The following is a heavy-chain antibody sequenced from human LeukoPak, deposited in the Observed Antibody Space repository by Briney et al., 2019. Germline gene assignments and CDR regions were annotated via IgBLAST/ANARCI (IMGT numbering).Heavy chain of an antibody. CDR2: MYSSGST. V-gene: IGHV3-53*01. Sequence: PGGSLRLSCAVSGFTVSGNYMSWVRQAPGKGQEWVSIMYSSGSTDYADSVKGRFTIFRDNSKNTLYLQMNSLGVEDTAVYYCAREGGPYSSTLRGHWGQGTLVTVSS. CDR1: GFTVSGNY. J-gene: IGHJ4*02. CDR3: AREGGPYSSTLRGH. D-gene: IGHD6-19*01.